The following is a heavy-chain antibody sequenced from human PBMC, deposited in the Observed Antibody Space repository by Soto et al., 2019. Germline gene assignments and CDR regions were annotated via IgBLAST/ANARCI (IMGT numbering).Heavy chain of an antibody. CDR1: GYSFTSYY. CDR2: IRPHGGST. Sequence: QVQMVQSGAEVKKPGASVKVSCKTSGYSFTSYYVHWIRQAPGRGLERMGVIRPHGGSTDYAQKFHGRVTMTTATPTTTVYMDLSSLRSDDTAVYYCARVERRAADDMDWGQGTLVTVSS. V-gene: IGHV1-46*01. D-gene: IGHD1-1*01. J-gene: IGHJ4*02. CDR3: ARVERRAADDMD.